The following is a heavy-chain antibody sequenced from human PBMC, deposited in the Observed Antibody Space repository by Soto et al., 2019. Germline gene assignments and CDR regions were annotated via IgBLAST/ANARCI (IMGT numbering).Heavy chain of an antibody. Sequence: EVQLVESGGGLVRPGGSLRLSCAASGFTFSNYAMNWVRQAPGKGLGWASSISSGSTYIYYADSVKGRFTISRDNAENSLYLQMNSLRAEDTAVYFCAKDATAPGTLWLDPWGQGTLVTVSS. J-gene: IGHJ5*02. CDR3: AKDATAPGTLWLDP. CDR1: GFTFSNYA. V-gene: IGHV3-21*01. D-gene: IGHD6-13*01. CDR2: ISSGSTYI.